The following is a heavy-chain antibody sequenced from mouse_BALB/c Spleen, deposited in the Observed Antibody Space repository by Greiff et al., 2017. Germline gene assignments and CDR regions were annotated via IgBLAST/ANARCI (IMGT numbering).Heavy chain of an antibody. D-gene: IGHD1-1*01. CDR1: GYSFTGYF. CDR2: INPYNGDT. J-gene: IGHJ4*01. CDR3: ARSYYYGSSRYAMDY. V-gene: IGHV1-20*02. Sequence: VQLQQPGPELVKPGASVKISCKASGYSFTGYFMNWVMQSHGKSLEWIGRINPYNGDTFYNQKFKGKATLTVDKSSSTAHMELRSLASEDSAVYYCARSYYYGSSRYAMDYWGQGTSVTVSS.